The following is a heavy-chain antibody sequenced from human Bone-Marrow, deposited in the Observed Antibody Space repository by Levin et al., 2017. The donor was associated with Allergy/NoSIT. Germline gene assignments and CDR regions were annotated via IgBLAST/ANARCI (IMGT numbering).Heavy chain of an antibody. CDR1: GGSFRGYY. Sequence: SQTLSLPCAVYGGSFRGYYWSWIRQPPGKGLEWIGEINHSGSTNYNPSLKSRVTISVDTSKNQFSLKLSSVTAADTAVYYCAREYCSSTSCYAWFDPWGQGTLVTVSS. CDR2: INHSGST. CDR3: AREYCSSTSCYAWFDP. V-gene: IGHV4-34*01. J-gene: IGHJ5*02. D-gene: IGHD2-2*01.